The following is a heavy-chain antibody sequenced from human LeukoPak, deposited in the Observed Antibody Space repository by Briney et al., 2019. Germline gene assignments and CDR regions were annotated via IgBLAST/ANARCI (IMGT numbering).Heavy chain of an antibody. Sequence: GESLQISCKGSGYSFTSYWIGWVRQMPGKGLEWMGIIYPGDSDTRYSPSFQGQVTISADKSISTAYLQWSSLKASDTAMDYCARRLNSITMVREYYFDYWGQGTLVTVSS. CDR1: GYSFTSYW. J-gene: IGHJ4*02. V-gene: IGHV5-51*01. D-gene: IGHD3-10*01. CDR3: ARRLNSITMVREYYFDY. CDR2: IYPGDSDT.